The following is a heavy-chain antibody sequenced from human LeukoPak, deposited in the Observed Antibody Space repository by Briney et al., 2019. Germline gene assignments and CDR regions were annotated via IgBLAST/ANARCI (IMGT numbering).Heavy chain of an antibody. D-gene: IGHD4-17*01. CDR2: ISPTSSNI. CDR3: ARDEPTVTTGPPVGS. V-gene: IGHV3-48*04. J-gene: IGHJ4*02. CDR1: GFTFRDYS. Sequence: GGSLRLSCAASGFTFRDYSMNWVRQAPGKGPECVSYISPTSSNIFYVDSVKGRFTISRDNAKNSLYLQMHSLRAEDTAVYYCARDEPTVTTGPPVGSWGQGTLVTVSS.